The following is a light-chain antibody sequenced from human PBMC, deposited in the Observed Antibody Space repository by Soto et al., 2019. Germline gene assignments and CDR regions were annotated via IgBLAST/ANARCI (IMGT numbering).Light chain of an antibody. CDR2: DAS. Sequence: EIVLTQSPGTLSLSPGEGATLSCRASQSVSSSYLAWYQQKPGQAPRLLIYDASNRATGIPARFSGSGSGTDFTLTISSLEPEDFAVYYCQQRSNWPSITFGQGTRLEIK. CDR3: QQRSNWPSIT. J-gene: IGKJ5*01. V-gene: IGKV3D-20*02. CDR1: QSVSSSY.